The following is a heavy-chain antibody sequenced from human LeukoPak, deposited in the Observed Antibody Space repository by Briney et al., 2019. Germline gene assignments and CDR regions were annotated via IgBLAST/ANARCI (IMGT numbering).Heavy chain of an antibody. CDR1: GFTVSSNY. CDR3: ARDSIAAAGPYFDY. Sequence: PGGSLRLSCAASGFTVSSNYMSWVRQAPGKGPEWVSVIYSGGSTYYADSVKGRFTISRDNSKNTLYLQMNSLRAEDTAVYYCARDSIAAAGPYFDYWGQGTLVTVSS. CDR2: IYSGGST. J-gene: IGHJ4*02. V-gene: IGHV3-53*01. D-gene: IGHD6-13*01.